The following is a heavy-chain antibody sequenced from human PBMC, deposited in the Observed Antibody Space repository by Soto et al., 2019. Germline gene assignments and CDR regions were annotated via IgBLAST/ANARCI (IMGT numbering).Heavy chain of an antibody. CDR2: IFYTGGT. D-gene: IGHD3-22*01. J-gene: IGHJ6*02. Sequence: SETLSLTCTVSGGSISSSSYYWAWIRQPPGKGLEWIGSIFYTGGTYYNPSLKSRITMSADMSKYQFSLNLSSVTAADAAVYYCSTFSSGFYGMDVWGQGTTVTVSS. CDR3: STFSSGFYGMDV. V-gene: IGHV4-39*01. CDR1: GGSISSSSYY.